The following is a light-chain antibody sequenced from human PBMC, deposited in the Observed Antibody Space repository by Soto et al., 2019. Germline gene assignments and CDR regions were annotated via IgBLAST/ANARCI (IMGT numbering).Light chain of an antibody. CDR1: QTVSGNY. CDR2: GAS. Sequence: IVFTQSPGTLSLSPGDRATLSCGASQTVSGNYLAWYQQKPGQVPRLLIYGASSRAIGIPDRFSGSGSGTDFALTISRLEPEDFAVYYCQQYFKSPWTFGQGTRWIS. V-gene: IGKV3-20*01. J-gene: IGKJ1*01. CDR3: QQYFKSPWT.